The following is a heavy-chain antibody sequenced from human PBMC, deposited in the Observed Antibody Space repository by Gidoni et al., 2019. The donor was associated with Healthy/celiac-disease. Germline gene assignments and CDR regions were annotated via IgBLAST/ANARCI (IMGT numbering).Heavy chain of an antibody. Sequence: EVQLVESGGGLVQPGGSLRLSCAHAGVPFRSYSMNWVRQAPGKGLGWVSYISSSSSTKYYADSVKGRFTISRDNAKNSLYLQMNSLRAEDTAVYYCARDKDGLGATVDYWGQGTLVTVSS. D-gene: IGHD1-26*01. CDR3: ARDKDGLGATVDY. J-gene: IGHJ4*02. V-gene: IGHV3-48*01. CDR1: GVPFRSYS. CDR2: ISSSSSTK.